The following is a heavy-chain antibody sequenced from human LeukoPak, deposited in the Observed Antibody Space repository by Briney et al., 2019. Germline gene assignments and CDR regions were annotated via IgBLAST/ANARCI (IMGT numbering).Heavy chain of an antibody. Sequence: PSETLSLTCAVYGGPFSGYYWSWIRQPPGKGLEWIGEINHSGSTNYNPSLKSRVTISVDTSKNQFSLKLSSVTAADTAVYYCARGPVPFDYWGQGTLVTVSS. J-gene: IGHJ4*02. D-gene: IGHD3-10*01. CDR1: GGPFSGYY. V-gene: IGHV4-34*01. CDR3: ARGPVPFDY. CDR2: INHSGST.